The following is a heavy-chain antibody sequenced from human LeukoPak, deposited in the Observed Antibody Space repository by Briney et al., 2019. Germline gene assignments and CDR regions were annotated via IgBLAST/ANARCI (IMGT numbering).Heavy chain of an antibody. CDR2: INPNSGGT. D-gene: IGHD6-13*01. Sequence: ASVKVSCKASGYTFTGYYMHWVRQAPGQGLEWMGWINPNSGGTDYAQKFQGRVTITADKSTSTAYMELSSLRSEDTAVYYCARDYIADSPAYSFYWYFDLWGRGTLVTVSS. CDR3: ARDYIADSPAYSFYWYFDL. J-gene: IGHJ2*01. V-gene: IGHV1-2*02. CDR1: GYTFTGYY.